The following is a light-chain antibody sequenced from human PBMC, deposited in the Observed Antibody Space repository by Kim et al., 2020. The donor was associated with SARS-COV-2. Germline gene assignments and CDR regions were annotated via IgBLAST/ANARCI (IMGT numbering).Light chain of an antibody. V-gene: IGLV3-19*01. J-gene: IGLJ2*01. CDR3: NSRDNSGYYVV. Sequence: SSELTQDPAVSVALGQTVTITCQGDSLRLYYASWYQQRPGQAPQLVIYGKNSRPSGIPDRFSGSSSGNTASLTITGAQAEDEADYYCNSRDNSGYYVVFGGGTQLNVL. CDR1: SLRLYY. CDR2: GKN.